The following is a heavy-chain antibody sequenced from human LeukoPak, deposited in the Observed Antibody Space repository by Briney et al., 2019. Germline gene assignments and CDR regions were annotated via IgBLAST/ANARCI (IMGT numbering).Heavy chain of an antibody. Sequence: GGSLRLSCTASGFTFSSYAMSWVRQAPVKGLEWVSAISGSGVSTYYGDSVKGRFTISRDNSKNTLYLQMNSLRAEDTAVYYCARDKEMATEENWFDPWGQGTLVTVSS. J-gene: IGHJ5*02. CDR3: ARDKEMATEENWFDP. D-gene: IGHD5-24*01. CDR1: GFTFSSYA. V-gene: IGHV3-23*01. CDR2: ISGSGVST.